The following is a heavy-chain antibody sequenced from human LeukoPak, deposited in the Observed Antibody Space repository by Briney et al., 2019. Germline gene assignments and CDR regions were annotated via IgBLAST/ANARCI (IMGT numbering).Heavy chain of an antibody. D-gene: IGHD1-26*01. CDR1: GGSISSYF. CDR2: IYNSGST. V-gene: IGHV4-59*08. CDR3: ASLGGTYDY. J-gene: IGHJ4*02. Sequence: SETLSLTCTVSGGSISSYFWSRIRQPPGKGLEWIGYIYNSGSTKYNPSLQSRVSISVHTSKSQVSLKLSSVTAADTAVYYCASLGGTYDYWGQGTLVTVSS.